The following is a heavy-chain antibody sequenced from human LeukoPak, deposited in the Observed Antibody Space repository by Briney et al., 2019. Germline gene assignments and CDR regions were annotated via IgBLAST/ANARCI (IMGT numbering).Heavy chain of an antibody. J-gene: IGHJ4*02. V-gene: IGHV4-34*01. CDR1: GGSFSGYY. CDR3: ARPHYGDYEADDY. CDR2: INPSGGT. D-gene: IGHD4-17*01. Sequence: SETLSLTCAVYGGSFSGYYWSWIRQPPGKGLEWIGDINPSGGTNYNPSLKSRVTISVDTPKNQFSLKLSSVTAADTAVYYCARPHYGDYEADDYWGQGTLVTVSS.